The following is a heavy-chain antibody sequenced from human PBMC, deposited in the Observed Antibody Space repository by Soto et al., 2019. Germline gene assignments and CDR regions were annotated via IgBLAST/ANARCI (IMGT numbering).Heavy chain of an antibody. D-gene: IGHD3-16*01. Sequence: WETLSLTCAVYGGLLSESYWTWIRQPPGKGLEWIEEINHVGGTNYNPSLKSRVTMPVDTSQNQFSLRMISVTAADTAMYFCVRIRYQLPSSVLWLDPWGQGTPVTVSS. J-gene: IGHJ5*02. CDR3: VRIRYQLPSSVLWLDP. CDR2: INHVGGT. CDR1: GGLLSESY. V-gene: IGHV4-34*01.